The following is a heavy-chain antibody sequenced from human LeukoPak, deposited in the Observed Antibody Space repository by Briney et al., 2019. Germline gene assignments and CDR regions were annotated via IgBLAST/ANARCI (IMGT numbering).Heavy chain of an antibody. Sequence: GASVNVSCKASGYTFTGYYLHWVRQAPGQGLEWTGWINPNSGDTNYAQSFQGRVTMTRDTSISTAYMDLSRLRSDDTAVYYCARDDGYCSGGSCYGKFDYWGQGTLVTVSS. CDR3: ARDDGYCSGGSCYGKFDY. V-gene: IGHV1-2*02. D-gene: IGHD2-15*01. CDR1: GYTFTGYY. CDR2: INPNSGDT. J-gene: IGHJ4*02.